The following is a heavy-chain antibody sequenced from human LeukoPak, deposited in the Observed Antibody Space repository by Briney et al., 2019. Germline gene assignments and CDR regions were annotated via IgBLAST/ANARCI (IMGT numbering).Heavy chain of an antibody. Sequence: SETLSLTCTVSGGSISSYYWSWIRQPPGKGLEWIGYIYYSGSTNYTPSLKSRVSISVATSKNQFSLKLSSVTAADTAVYYCARGRQVETGHLFDWWGQETLVTVSS. J-gene: IGHJ4*02. V-gene: IGHV4-59*01. CDR3: ARGRQVETGHLFDW. CDR1: GGSISSYY. D-gene: IGHD5-18*01. CDR2: IYYSGST.